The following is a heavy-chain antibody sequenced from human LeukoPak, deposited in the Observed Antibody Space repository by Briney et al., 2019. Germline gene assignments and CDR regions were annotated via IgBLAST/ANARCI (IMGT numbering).Heavy chain of an antibody. CDR2: INHSGST. D-gene: IGHD5-12*01. Sequence: SETLSLTCAVYGGSFSGYYWSWIRQPPGKGLEWIGEINHSGSTNYNPSLKSRVTISVDTSKNQFSLKLSSVTAADTAVYYCARGGYDGSCNYWGQGILVTVSS. CDR1: GGSFSGYY. CDR3: ARGGYDGSCNY. J-gene: IGHJ4*02. V-gene: IGHV4-34*01.